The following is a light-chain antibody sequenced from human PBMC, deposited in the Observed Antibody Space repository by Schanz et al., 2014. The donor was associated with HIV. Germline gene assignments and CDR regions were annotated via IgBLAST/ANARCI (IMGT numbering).Light chain of an antibody. Sequence: QSVLTQPPSVSGAPGQRVTISCAGSSSNIGAGYDVHWYHHLPGSAPKLLIFANTHRPSGVPDRFSGSKSGTSASLAITGLQAEDEADYYCQSYDGTLRAVVVGGGTKLTVL. J-gene: IGLJ2*01. CDR3: QSYDGTLRAVV. CDR1: SSNIGAGYD. CDR2: ANT. V-gene: IGLV1-40*01.